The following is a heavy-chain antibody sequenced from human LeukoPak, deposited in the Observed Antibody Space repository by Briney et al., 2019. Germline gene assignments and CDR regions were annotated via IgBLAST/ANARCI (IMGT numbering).Heavy chain of an antibody. CDR2: IYHSGST. Sequence: PSETLSLTCAVSGGSISSGGYSWSWIRQPPGKGLEWIGYIYHSGSTYYNPSLKSRVTISVDRSKNQFSLKLSSVTAADTAVYYCARGLGTYYDILTGYQGDAFDIWGQGTMVTVSS. D-gene: IGHD3-9*01. J-gene: IGHJ3*02. V-gene: IGHV4-30-2*01. CDR1: GGSISSGGYS. CDR3: ARGLGTYYDILTGYQGDAFDI.